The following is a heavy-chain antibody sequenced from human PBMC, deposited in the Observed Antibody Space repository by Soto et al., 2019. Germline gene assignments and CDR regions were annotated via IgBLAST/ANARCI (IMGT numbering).Heavy chain of an antibody. Sequence: QVQLVQSGAEVKKPGASVKVSCKASGYTFTGYYMHWVRQAPGQGLEWMGWINPNSGGTNYAQKFQGRVTMTRDTSISTAYMELSRLRSDDTAVYYCARDSSGYQTIDAFDIWGQGTMVTVSS. D-gene: IGHD3-22*01. CDR1: GYTFTGYY. CDR2: INPNSGGT. J-gene: IGHJ3*02. CDR3: ARDSSGYQTIDAFDI. V-gene: IGHV1-2*02.